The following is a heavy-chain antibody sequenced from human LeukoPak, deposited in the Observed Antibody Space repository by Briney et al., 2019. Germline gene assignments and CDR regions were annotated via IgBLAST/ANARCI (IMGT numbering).Heavy chain of an antibody. V-gene: IGHV1-46*01. D-gene: IGHD5-24*01. Sequence: ASVKVSCKASGYTFTSYYMHWARQAPGQGLEWMGIIDPSGGSTSYAQRFQGRVTMTRDMSTSTVYMELSSLRSEDTAVYYCARDLGMATIQNYFDYWGQGTLVTVSS. CDR3: ARDLGMATIQNYFDY. CDR2: IDPSGGST. J-gene: IGHJ4*02. CDR1: GYTFTSYY.